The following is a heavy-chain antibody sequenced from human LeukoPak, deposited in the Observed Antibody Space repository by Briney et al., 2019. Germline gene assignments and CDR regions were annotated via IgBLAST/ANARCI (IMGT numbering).Heavy chain of an antibody. CDR2: IYSSGST. D-gene: IGHD3-10*01. V-gene: IGHV4-59*08. Sequence: SETLSLTCTVPGGSISSYYWSWIRQPPGKGLEWIAFIYSSGSTNYNPSLKSRVTISVDTSKNQFSPKLSAVAAADTAVYYCARHSGLLYFDYWGQGNLVTVSS. J-gene: IGHJ4*02. CDR3: ARHSGLLYFDY. CDR1: GGSISSYY.